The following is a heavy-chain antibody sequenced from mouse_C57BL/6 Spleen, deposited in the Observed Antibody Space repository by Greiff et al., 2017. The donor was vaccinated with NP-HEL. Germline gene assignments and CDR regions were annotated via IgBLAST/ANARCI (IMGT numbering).Heavy chain of an antibody. Sequence: QVHVKQPGAELVMPGASVKLSCKASGYTFTSYWMHWVKQRPGQGLEWIGEIDPSDSYTNYNQKFKGKSTLTVDKSSSTAYMQLSSLTSEDSAVYYCARYDGYYSLDYWGQGTTLTVSS. J-gene: IGHJ2*01. CDR2: IDPSDSYT. CDR1: GYTFTSYW. V-gene: IGHV1-69*01. CDR3: ARYDGYYSLDY. D-gene: IGHD2-3*01.